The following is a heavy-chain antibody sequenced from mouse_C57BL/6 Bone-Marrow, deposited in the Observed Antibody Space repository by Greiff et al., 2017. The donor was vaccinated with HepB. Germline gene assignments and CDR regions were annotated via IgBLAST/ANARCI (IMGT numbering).Heavy chain of an antibody. CDR3: VRGGYGNYSFYAMDY. D-gene: IGHD2-1*01. CDR1: GFSFNTYA. J-gene: IGHJ4*01. CDR2: IRSKSNNYAT. V-gene: IGHV10-1*01. Sequence: EVKLQESGGGLVQPKGSLKLSCAASGFSFNTYAMNWVRQAPGKGLEWVARIRSKSNNYATYYADSVKDRFTISRDDSESMLYLQMNNLKTEDTAMYYCVRGGYGNYSFYAMDYWGQGTSVTVSS.